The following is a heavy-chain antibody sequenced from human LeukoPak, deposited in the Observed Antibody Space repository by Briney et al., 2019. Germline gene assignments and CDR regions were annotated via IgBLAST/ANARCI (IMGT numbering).Heavy chain of an antibody. CDR1: GFTFSDYY. V-gene: IGHV3-11*01. J-gene: IGHJ4*02. CDR2: ISSSGSTI. CDR3: ARGMGSGSGSYYNSTLFDY. Sequence: PGGSLRLSCAASGFTFSDYYMSWIRQAPGKGLEWVSYISSSGSTIYYADSVKGRFTISRDNAKNSLYLQMNSLRAEDTAVYYCARGMGSGSGSYYNSTLFDYWGQGTLVTVSS. D-gene: IGHD3-10*01.